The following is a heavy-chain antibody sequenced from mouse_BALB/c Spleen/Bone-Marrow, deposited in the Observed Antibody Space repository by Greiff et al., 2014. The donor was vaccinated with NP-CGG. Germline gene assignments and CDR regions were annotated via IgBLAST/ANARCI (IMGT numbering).Heavy chain of an antibody. D-gene: IGHD1-1*01. Sequence: EVQLVESGGGLVQPGGSLKLSCAASGFTFSSYGMSWVRQTPDKRLELVATINNNDGNTYYPDSVKGRFTISRDNAKNTLYLQMSSLKSEDRAMYYCARDNYGSRFDYWGQGTTLTVSS. J-gene: IGHJ2*01. CDR2: INNNDGNT. V-gene: IGHV5-6-3*01. CDR1: GFTFSSYG. CDR3: ARDNYGSRFDY.